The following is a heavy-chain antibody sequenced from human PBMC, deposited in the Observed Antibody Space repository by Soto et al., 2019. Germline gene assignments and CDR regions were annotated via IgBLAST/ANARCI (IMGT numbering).Heavy chain of an antibody. D-gene: IGHD1-1*01. Sequence: QVQLVESGGGVVQPGRSLRLSCAASGFTFSYHALNWVRQAPGKGLEWVAVISYDGDNKYNAESVKGRFTISRDNSKNTVSLQMNSLRAEDTAMYFCARGTTTSSFSARDVWGQGTTVTVSS. CDR3: ARGTTTSSFSARDV. CDR2: ISYDGDNK. CDR1: GFTFSYHA. J-gene: IGHJ6*02. V-gene: IGHV3-30-3*01.